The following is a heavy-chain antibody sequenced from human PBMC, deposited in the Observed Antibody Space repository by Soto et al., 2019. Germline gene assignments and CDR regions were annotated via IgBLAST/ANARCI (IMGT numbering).Heavy chain of an antibody. CDR1: GGSISSYY. CDR2: SYHSGSI. D-gene: IGHD3-22*01. J-gene: IGHJ5*01. Sequence: SDTLSLTCTVLGGSISSYYWNWLRQPPGKGMEWNGYSYHSGSIYYNPSLKSRITISVDRSKNQFSLQLSSVTAADTAVYYCARGGYYYDSSGYYDSWAQGTLVTVSS. CDR3: ARGGYYYDSSGYYDS. V-gene: IGHV4-59*12.